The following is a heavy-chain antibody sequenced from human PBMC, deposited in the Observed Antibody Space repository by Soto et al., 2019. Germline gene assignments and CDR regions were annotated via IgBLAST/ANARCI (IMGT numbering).Heavy chain of an antibody. D-gene: IGHD6-13*01. Sequence: QITLKESGPTLVKPTQTLTLTCTFSGFSLSTSGVGVGWIRQPPGKALVWLALFYWDDDKRYSPSLKCRLTISKDTSKNQVVLTMTNMDPVDTATYYCAHRPPRIAAAGTTFDYWGQGTLVTDSS. V-gene: IGHV2-5*02. J-gene: IGHJ4*02. CDR3: AHRPPRIAAAGTTFDY. CDR1: GFSLSTSGVG. CDR2: FYWDDDK.